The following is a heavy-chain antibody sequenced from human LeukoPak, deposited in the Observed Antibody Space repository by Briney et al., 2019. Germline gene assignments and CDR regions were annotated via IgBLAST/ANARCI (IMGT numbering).Heavy chain of an antibody. CDR2: ISLNSGSI. V-gene: IGHV3-9*03. J-gene: IGHJ4*02. Sequence: GGSLRLSCAASGFTFDDYAMHWVRQAPGKGLEWVSGISLNSGSIGYADSVKGRFTISRDNAKNSLYLQMNSLRAEDMALYYCAKGDSGSYQGYYFDYWGQGTLVTVSS. D-gene: IGHD1-26*01. CDR3: AKGDSGSYQGYYFDY. CDR1: GFTFDDYA.